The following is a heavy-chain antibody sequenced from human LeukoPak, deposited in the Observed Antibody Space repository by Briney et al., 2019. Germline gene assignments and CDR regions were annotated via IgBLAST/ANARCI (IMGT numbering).Heavy chain of an antibody. CDR2: ISSSSSYI. J-gene: IGHJ4*02. CDR3: ARVVGYSGYDF. D-gene: IGHD5-12*01. CDR1: GFTFSSYS. Sequence: GGSLRLSCAASGFTFSSYSMNWVRQAPGKGLEWVSSISSSSSYIYYADSVKGRFTISRDNAKNSLYPQMNSLRAEDTAVYYCARVVGYSGYDFWGQGTLVTVSS. V-gene: IGHV3-21*01.